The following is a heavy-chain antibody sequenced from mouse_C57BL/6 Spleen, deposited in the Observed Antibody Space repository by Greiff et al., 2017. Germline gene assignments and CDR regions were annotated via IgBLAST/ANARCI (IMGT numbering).Heavy chain of an antibody. CDR2: IYPGSGST. CDR1: GYTFTSYW. V-gene: IGHV1-55*01. Sequence: VQLQQPGAELVKPGASVKMSCKASGYTFTSYWITWVKQRPGQGLEWIGDIYPGSGSTNYNEKFKSKATLTVDTSSSTAYMQLSSLTSEDSAVYYCARDYGSSYEGVWFAYWGQGTLVTVSA. J-gene: IGHJ3*01. D-gene: IGHD1-1*01. CDR3: ARDYGSSYEGVWFAY.